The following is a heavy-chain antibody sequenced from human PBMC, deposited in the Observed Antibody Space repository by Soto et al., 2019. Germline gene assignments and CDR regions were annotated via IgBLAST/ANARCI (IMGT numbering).Heavy chain of an antibody. CDR2: ISTYNGNT. Sequence: QVQLVQSGAEVKKPGASVKVSCKASGYTFTSYGISWVRQAPGQGLEWMGWISTYNGNTKYAQKLRGRVTMTTATSTSTAYMELRSLRSDDTAVFCCAREMVRGVGSDYWGQGTLVTVSS. CDR3: AREMVRGVGSDY. D-gene: IGHD3-10*01. V-gene: IGHV1-18*01. CDR1: GYTFTSYG. J-gene: IGHJ4*02.